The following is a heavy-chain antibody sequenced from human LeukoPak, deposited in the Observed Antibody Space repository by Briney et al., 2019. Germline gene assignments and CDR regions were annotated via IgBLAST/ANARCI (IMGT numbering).Heavy chain of an antibody. V-gene: IGHV1-2*02. CDR3: ARDPSNLLTFDY. Sequence: APVKVSCKASGYTFTSYGISWVRQAPGQGLEWMGWINPNSGGTNYAQKFQGRVTMTRDTSISTAYMELSRLRSDDTAVYYCARDPSNLLTFDYWGQGTLVTVSS. CDR2: INPNSGGT. D-gene: IGHD2-15*01. J-gene: IGHJ4*02. CDR1: GYTFTSYG.